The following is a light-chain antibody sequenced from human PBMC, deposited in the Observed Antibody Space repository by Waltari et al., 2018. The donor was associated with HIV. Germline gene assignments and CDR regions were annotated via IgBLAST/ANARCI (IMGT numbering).Light chain of an antibody. CDR2: STN. CDR3: VLYMGTGIWV. CDR1: SGSVSTSYY. Sequence: QTVVTQEPSFSVSPGGTVTLTCGLSSGSVSTSYYPSWYQQTPGQAPRTLIHSTNTRSSGVPDRFSGSILGNKAALTVPGAQEDDESDYYCVLYMGTGIWVFGGGTKLTVL. J-gene: IGLJ3*02. V-gene: IGLV8-61*01.